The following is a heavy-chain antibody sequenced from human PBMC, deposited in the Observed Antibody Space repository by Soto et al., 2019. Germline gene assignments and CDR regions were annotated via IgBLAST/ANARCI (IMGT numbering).Heavy chain of an antibody. CDR3: VKAVYLLDFDY. CDR2: ISGTGTTT. V-gene: IGHV3-23*01. Sequence: GGSLRLSCAASGFTFSSYAMTWVRQAPGKGLEWVSTISGTGTTTYYADSVKGRFTISRDNSKNTLYLQMNSLRTEDTAVYYCVKAVYLLDFDYWGQGTLVTVST. J-gene: IGHJ4*02. D-gene: IGHD2-8*01. CDR1: GFTFSSYA.